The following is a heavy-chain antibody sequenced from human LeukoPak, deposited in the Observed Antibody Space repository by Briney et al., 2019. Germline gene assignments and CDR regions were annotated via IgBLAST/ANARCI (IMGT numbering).Heavy chain of an antibody. CDR1: GFTFTRSA. Sequence: GASVKVSCTASGFTFTRSAVQWVRQARGQRLEWIGWIVVGSGNTNYTQKFQERVTITRDMSTSTAYMELSRLRSEDTAVYYCARGRRIAAAGLYYFDYWGQGTLVTVS. V-gene: IGHV1-58*01. CDR3: ARGRRIAAAGLYYFDY. CDR2: IVVGSGNT. J-gene: IGHJ4*02. D-gene: IGHD6-13*01.